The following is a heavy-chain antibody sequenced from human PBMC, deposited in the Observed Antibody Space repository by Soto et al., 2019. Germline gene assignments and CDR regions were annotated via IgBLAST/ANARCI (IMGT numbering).Heavy chain of an antibody. CDR2: ISYDGSHK. CDR3: AKDERTYFYYYGMDV. CDR1: GFTFTTYG. V-gene: IGHV3-30*18. Sequence: LRLSCAASGFTFTTYGMHWVRQAPGEGLEWVAVISYDGSHKYYADSVKGRFTISRDNSKNTLYLQMNSLRAEDAAIYYCAKDERTYFYYYGMDVWGQGTTVTVSS. J-gene: IGHJ6*02.